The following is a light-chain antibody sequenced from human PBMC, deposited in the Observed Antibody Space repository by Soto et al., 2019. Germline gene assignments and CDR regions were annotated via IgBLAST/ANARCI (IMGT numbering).Light chain of an antibody. J-gene: IGKJ1*01. CDR3: QQYNSFPWT. CDR2: DAS. V-gene: IGKV1-5*01. CDR1: QSISSW. Sequence: DIQMTQSPSTLSASVGDRVTITCRASQSISSWLAWYQQKPGKAPKLLIFDASSLESGVPSRFSGSGSGTEFTLTISSLQPEDFATYYCQQYNSFPWTFGQGTKVEI.